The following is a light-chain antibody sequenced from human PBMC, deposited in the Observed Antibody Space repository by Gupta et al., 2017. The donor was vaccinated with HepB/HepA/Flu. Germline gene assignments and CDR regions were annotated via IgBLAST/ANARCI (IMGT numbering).Light chain of an antibody. J-gene: IGLJ1*01. V-gene: IGLV2-14*03. Sequence: SALTQPASVSGTPRESISTSCTGTSIDVCRYNHVSWYQQHPGKAPKLMIYDVNNRPSGVSHRFSGSKSGNTASLTISGLQTEDEADYYCSSYTSTTIHVFGTGTPVTV. CDR1: SIDVCRYNH. CDR2: DVN. CDR3: SSYTSTTIHV.